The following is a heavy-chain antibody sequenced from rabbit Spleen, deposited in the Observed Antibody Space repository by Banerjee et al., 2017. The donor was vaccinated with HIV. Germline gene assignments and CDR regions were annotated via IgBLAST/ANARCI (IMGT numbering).Heavy chain of an antibody. CDR3: ARLGHADYPYAYGLKL. V-gene: IGHV1S45*01. CDR1: GLELTSSYW. CDR2: IDVGSGGGT. J-gene: IGHJ4*01. D-gene: IGHD6-1*01. Sequence: QEKLEESGGDLVKPGASLRLTCKASGLELTSSYWICWVRQAPGKGLEWIACIDVGSGGGTKYASWAKGRFTISKTSSTTVTLEMTSLTVADTATYFCARLGHADYPYAYGLKLWGPGTLVTVS.